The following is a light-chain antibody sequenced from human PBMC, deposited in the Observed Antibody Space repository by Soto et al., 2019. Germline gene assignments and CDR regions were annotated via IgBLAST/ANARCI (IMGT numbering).Light chain of an antibody. CDR1: QDIRNF. CDR2: AAS. Sequence: DIQMTQSPTSLSASVGDRVTITCRASQDIRNFVAWYQQKPGKAPKLLIYAASTLQSGVPSRFSGSGSATDVTLTINSLQPDDVATYSCQKYSSVPVFGPGTKVEIK. V-gene: IGKV1-27*01. J-gene: IGKJ3*01. CDR3: QKYSSVPV.